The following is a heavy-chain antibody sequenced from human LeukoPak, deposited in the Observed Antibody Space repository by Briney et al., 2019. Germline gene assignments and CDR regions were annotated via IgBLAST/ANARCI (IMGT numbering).Heavy chain of an antibody. J-gene: IGHJ6*03. CDR1: GFTFSSYG. V-gene: IGHV3-30*18. CDR3: AKVDYSLVYYYMDV. CDR2: ISYDGSNK. Sequence: GRSLRLSCAASGFTFSSYGMHWVRQAPGKGLEWVAVISYDGSNKYYADSVKGRFTISRDNSKNTLYLQMNSLRAEDTAVYYCAKVDYSLVYYYMDVWGKGTTVTVSS. D-gene: IGHD4-11*01.